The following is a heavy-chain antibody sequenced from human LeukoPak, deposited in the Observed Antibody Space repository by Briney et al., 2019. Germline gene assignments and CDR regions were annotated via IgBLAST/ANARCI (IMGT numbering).Heavy chain of an antibody. CDR2: IKQDGSEK. V-gene: IGHV3-7*01. Sequence: PGGSLRLSCAASGFTFSDYWMSWVRQAPGKGLQWVANIKQDGSEKYYVDSVKGRFTISRDNAKNSLYLQMNSLRAEDTAVYYCARWRWAAAGKKEDYWGQGTLVTVSS. CDR1: GFTFSDYW. CDR3: ARWRWAAAGKKEDY. J-gene: IGHJ4*02. D-gene: IGHD6-13*01.